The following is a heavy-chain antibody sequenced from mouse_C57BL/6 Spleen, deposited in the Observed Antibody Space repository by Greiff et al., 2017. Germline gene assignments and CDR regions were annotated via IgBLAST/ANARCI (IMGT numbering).Heavy chain of an antibody. CDR1: GYSFTGYY. V-gene: IGHV1-42*01. Sequence: VPLQQSGPELVQPGASVKISCKASGYSFTGYYMNWVKQSPEKSLEWIGEINPSTSGTTYNQKFKAKATLTVDKSSSTAYMQLKSLTSEDSAVYYCARAPYYYGSSYDGYWGQGTTLTVYS. CDR3: ARAPYYYGSSYDGY. J-gene: IGHJ2*01. D-gene: IGHD1-1*01. CDR2: INPSTSGT.